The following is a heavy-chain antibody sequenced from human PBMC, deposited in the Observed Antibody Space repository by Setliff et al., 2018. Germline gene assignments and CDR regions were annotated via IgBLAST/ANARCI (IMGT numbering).Heavy chain of an antibody. Sequence: GESLTLSCVVSGFSFSRHWMSWVRQAPGKGLEWVADIKQDGSTKYYLDSVKGRFTISRDSAKRSLYLQMSGLRADDTGVYYCVRDDADNYDAFDNWGQGTLVTVSS. CDR1: GFSFSRHW. CDR3: VRDDADNYDAFDN. CDR2: IKQDGSTK. D-gene: IGHD3-22*01. J-gene: IGHJ3*02. V-gene: IGHV3-7*01.